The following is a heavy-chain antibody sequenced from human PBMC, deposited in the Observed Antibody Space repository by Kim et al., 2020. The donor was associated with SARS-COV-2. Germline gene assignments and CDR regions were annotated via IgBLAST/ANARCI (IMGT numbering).Heavy chain of an antibody. CDR1: GDCVSSNSAA. J-gene: IGHJ6*02. CDR2: TYYRSKWYN. CDR3: ARVSITMVRGVIIRHGMDV. V-gene: IGHV6-1*01. Sequence: SQTLSLTCAISGDCVSSNSAAWNWIRQSPSRGLEWLGRTYYRSKWYNDYAVSVKSRITINPDTSKNQFSLQLNSVTPEDTAVYYCARVSITMVRGVIIRHGMDVWGQGTTVTVSS. D-gene: IGHD3-10*01.